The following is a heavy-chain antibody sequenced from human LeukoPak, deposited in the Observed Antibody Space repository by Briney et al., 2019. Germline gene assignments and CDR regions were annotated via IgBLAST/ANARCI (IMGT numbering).Heavy chain of an antibody. D-gene: IGHD3-10*01. CDR2: ISSSGSTI. V-gene: IGHV3-48*04. CDR3: ARVDIGRFGDFT. CDR1: GFTFSSYG. Sequence: PGGSLRLSCAASGFTFSSYGMNWVRQAPGKGLEWVSYISSSGSTIYYADSVKGRFTISRDNAKNSLYLQMNSLRAEDTAVYYCARVDIGRFGDFTWGQGTLVTVSS. J-gene: IGHJ5*02.